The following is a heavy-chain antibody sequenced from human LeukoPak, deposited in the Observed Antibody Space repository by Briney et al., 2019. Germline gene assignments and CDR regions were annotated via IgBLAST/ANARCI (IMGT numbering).Heavy chain of an antibody. Sequence: ASVKVSCKASGYTFTSYGISWVRQAPGPGLEWMGWIHPNSGGTNYAQKFQGRVTMTRDTSISTAYMELSRLRSDDTAVYYCARDNYYDSSGYPDYWGQGTLVTVSS. CDR3: ARDNYYDSSGYPDY. CDR1: GYTFTSYG. D-gene: IGHD3-22*01. J-gene: IGHJ4*02. CDR2: IHPNSGGT. V-gene: IGHV1-2*02.